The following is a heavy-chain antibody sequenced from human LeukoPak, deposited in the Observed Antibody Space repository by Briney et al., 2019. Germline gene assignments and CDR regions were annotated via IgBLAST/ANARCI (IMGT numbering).Heavy chain of an antibody. CDR2: IYNGGST. J-gene: IGHJ4*02. D-gene: IGHD3-22*01. CDR1: GFTVSSNY. CDR3: ATAEKYYYDSSGYSD. Sequence: GGSLRLSCAASGFTVSSNYMSWVRQVPGKGLEWVSVIYNGGSTYYADSVKGRFTISRDNSKNTLYLQMNSLRAEDTAVYYCATAEKYYYDSSGYSDWGQGTLVTVSS. V-gene: IGHV3-53*01.